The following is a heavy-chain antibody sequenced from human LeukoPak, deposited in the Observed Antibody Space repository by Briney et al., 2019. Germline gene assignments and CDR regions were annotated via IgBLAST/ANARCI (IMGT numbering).Heavy chain of an antibody. CDR3: AKVGTYYYDSSGLDY. V-gene: IGHV3-30*18. D-gene: IGHD3-22*01. Sequence: PGGSLRLSCAASGFTFSSSGMHWVRQAPGKGLEWVAVISYDGSNKYYADSVKGRFTISRDNSKNTLYLQMNSLRAEDTAVYYCAKVGTYYYDSSGLDYWGQGTLVTVSS. CDR2: ISYDGSNK. CDR1: GFTFSSSG. J-gene: IGHJ4*02.